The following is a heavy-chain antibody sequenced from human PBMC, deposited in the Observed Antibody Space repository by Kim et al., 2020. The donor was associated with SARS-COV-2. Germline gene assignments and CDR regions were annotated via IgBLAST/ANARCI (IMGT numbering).Heavy chain of an antibody. D-gene: IGHD4-4*01. CDR2: IRGGGDNT. J-gene: IGHJ4*02. CDR1: GFSFSSHA. CDR3: AKDPGKMTAVDY. Sequence: GGSLRLSCAASGFSFSSHAMSWVRQAPGKGLEWVSSIRGGGDNTYYADSVKGRFTISRDNSKNTLYLQMNSLRAEDTAFYYCAKDPGKMTAVDYWGQGTLVSVSS. V-gene: IGHV3-23*01.